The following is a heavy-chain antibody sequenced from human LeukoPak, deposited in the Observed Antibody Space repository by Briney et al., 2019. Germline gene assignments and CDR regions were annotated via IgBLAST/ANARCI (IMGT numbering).Heavy chain of an antibody. J-gene: IGHJ3*02. Sequence: PPETLSLTCTVSGVSISSSYWSWIRQPPGKRLEWIGYIYYSGSTNSNPSLKSRVTISADTSKNQFSLKLNSVTAADTAVYYCVRGNYDSRGYSNSFDIWGQGAVITVSS. CDR2: IYYSGST. D-gene: IGHD3-22*01. V-gene: IGHV4-59*01. CDR1: GVSISSSY. CDR3: VRGNYDSRGYSNSFDI.